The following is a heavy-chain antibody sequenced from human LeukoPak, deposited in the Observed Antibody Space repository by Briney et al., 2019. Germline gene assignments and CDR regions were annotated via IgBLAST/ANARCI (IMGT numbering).Heavy chain of an antibody. CDR1: GGTFSSYA. J-gene: IGHJ4*02. CDR2: IIPIFGTA. Sequence: SVKVSCKASGGTFSSYAISWVRQAPGQGLEWMGRIIPIFGTANYAQMFQGRVTITTDESTSTAYMELSSLRSEDTAVYYCARLNLDSGGSWYYFDYWGQGTLVTVSS. CDR3: ARLNLDSGGSWYYFDY. V-gene: IGHV1-69*05. D-gene: IGHD2-15*01.